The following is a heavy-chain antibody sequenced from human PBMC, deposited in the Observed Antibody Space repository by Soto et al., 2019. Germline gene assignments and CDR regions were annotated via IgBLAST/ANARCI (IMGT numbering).Heavy chain of an antibody. Sequence: QVQLVQSGPEVKKPGASVRVSCKPSGYPFSNYGISWMRQAPGQGLEWMGWVNIDKGNTKYAQKFQYRVTRTTDTSTSTVYLELRSLRSDDTALYYCARERGGYRYGDYWGQGTLVTVSS. CDR3: ARERGGYRYGDY. J-gene: IGHJ4*02. V-gene: IGHV1-18*01. CDR2: VNIDKGNT. CDR1: GYPFSNYG. D-gene: IGHD5-18*01.